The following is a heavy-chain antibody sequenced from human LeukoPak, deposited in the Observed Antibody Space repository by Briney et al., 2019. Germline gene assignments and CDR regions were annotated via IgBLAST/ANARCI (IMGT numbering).Heavy chain of an antibody. CDR2: INPIGGSA. Sequence: ASVKVSCKASGYTFTSYYMHWVRQAPGQGLEWMGIINPIGGSASYAQKLQGRVTMTRDMSTSTVYMELSSLRSEDTAVYYCARDPFPKVVGATRGGQFDYWGQGTLVTVSS. CDR1: GYTFTSYY. CDR3: ARDPFPKVVGATRGGQFDY. D-gene: IGHD1-26*01. J-gene: IGHJ4*02. V-gene: IGHV1-46*01.